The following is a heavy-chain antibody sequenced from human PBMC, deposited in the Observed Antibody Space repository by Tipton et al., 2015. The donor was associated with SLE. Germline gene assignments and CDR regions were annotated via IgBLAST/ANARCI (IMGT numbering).Heavy chain of an antibody. V-gene: IGHV4-30-2*01. CDR3: ARELTIAAASVFDY. D-gene: IGHD6-13*01. CDR2: IYHSGST. CDR1: GGSISSGGYS. Sequence: TLSLTCVVSGGSISSGGYSWSWIRQPPGKGLEWIGYIYHSGSTYYNPSLKSRVILSVDRSKNQFSLKLTSVTAADTAVYYCARELTIAAASVFDYWGQGILVTVSS. J-gene: IGHJ4*02.